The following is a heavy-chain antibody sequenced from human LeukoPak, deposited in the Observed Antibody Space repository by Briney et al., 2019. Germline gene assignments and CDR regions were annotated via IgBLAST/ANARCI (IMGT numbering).Heavy chain of an antibody. V-gene: IGHV1-69*05. CDR1: GGTFSSYA. CDR3: ARSRYYDIVTGYTSYYFSYMDV. D-gene: IGHD3-9*01. J-gene: IGHJ6*03. CDR2: IIPVFGTA. Sequence: GASVKVSCNASGGTFSSYAISWVRQAPGQGLEWMGGIIPVFGTANYAEKFQGRVTITTDESTGTAYMELSSLRSEDTAVYYCARSRYYDIVTGYTSYYFSYMDVWGKGTTVTVSS.